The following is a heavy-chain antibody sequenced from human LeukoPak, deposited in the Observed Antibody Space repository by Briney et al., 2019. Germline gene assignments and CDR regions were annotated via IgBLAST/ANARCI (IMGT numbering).Heavy chain of an antibody. CDR1: GGSFSGYY. D-gene: IGHD2-2*02. CDR3: ASDIVVVPAAIQYFDL. V-gene: IGHV4-34*01. Sequence: PSETLSLTCAVYGGSFSGYYWSWIRQPPGKGLEWIGEINHSGSTNYNPSLKSRVTISVDTSKNQFSLKLSSVTAADTAVYYCASDIVVVPAAIQYFDLWGRGTLVTVSS. CDR2: INHSGST. J-gene: IGHJ2*01.